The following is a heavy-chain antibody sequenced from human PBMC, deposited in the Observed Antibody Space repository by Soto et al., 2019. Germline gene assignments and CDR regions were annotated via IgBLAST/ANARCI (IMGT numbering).Heavy chain of an antibody. Sequence: EVQLVESGGGLVQPGGSLRLSCAASGFTFSDHYMDWVRQAPGKGLEWGRRSRSKGDNYRNEYAASAKGRVTISRAETQSSLSLQMNSLKSEDTAVYYCARNGVACGGEHCYYYYWGQGTLLTVSS. CDR1: GFTFSDHY. J-gene: IGHJ4*02. CDR3: ARNGVACGGEHCYYYY. V-gene: IGHV3-72*01. D-gene: IGHD2-21*01. CDR2: SRSKGDNYRN.